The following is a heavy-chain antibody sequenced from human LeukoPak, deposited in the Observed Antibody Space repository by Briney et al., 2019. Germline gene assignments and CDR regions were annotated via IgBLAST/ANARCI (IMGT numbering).Heavy chain of an antibody. V-gene: IGHV3-15*01. D-gene: IGHD3-9*01. Sequence: PGGSLRLSCADSGFTFSNAWMSWVRQAPGKGLEWVGRIKSKTDGGTTDYAAPVKGRFTISRDDSKNTAYLQMNSLKTEDTAVYYCTPILDWLLSPFDYWGQGTLVTVSS. J-gene: IGHJ4*02. CDR2: IKSKTDGGTT. CDR3: TPILDWLLSPFDY. CDR1: GFTFSNAW.